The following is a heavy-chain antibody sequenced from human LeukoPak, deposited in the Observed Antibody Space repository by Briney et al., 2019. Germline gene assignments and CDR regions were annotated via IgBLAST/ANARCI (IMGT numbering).Heavy chain of an antibody. V-gene: IGHV4-38-2*01. Sequence: SETLSLTCAVSGYSISSGYYWGWIRPPPGKGLEWIGIIYHSGSTYYNPSLKSRVTISVDTSKNQFSLNLSSVTAADTAVYYCARGRLGDSFDYWGQGILVTVSS. D-gene: IGHD3-16*01. CDR2: IYHSGST. CDR1: GYSISSGYY. J-gene: IGHJ4*02. CDR3: ARGRLGDSFDY.